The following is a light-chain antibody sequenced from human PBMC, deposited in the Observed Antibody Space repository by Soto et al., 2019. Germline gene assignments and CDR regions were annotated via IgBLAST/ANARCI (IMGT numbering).Light chain of an antibody. J-gene: IGKJ1*01. CDR2: GAS. CDR1: QSVSSN. CDR3: QQYNNWPRT. V-gene: IGKV3-15*01. Sequence: DIVMTQSPATLSVAPGERATLSCRASQSVSSNLAWYQQKPGQAPRLLMYGASTRATGFPARFTGTGSGRQFTLIISSLQSEDFAVYYCQQYNNWPRTFGQGTKVDIK.